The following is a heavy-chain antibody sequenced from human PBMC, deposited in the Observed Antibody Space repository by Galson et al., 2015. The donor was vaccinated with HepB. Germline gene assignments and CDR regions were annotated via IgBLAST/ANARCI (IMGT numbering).Heavy chain of an antibody. J-gene: IGHJ6*02. Sequence: QSGAEVKKPGESLKISCKGSGYSFPTNWIGWVRQMPGKGLEWMGIIYFGDSDTIYSPSFQGQVTISADKSINTAYLQWSSLKASDTAIYYCARRADYGLDVWGQGTTVTVSS. V-gene: IGHV5-51*01. CDR2: IYFGDSDT. CDR3: ARRADYGLDV. CDR1: GYSFPTNW.